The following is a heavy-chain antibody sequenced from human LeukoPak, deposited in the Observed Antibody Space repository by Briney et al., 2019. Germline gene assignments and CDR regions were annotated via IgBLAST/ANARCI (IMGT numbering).Heavy chain of an antibody. J-gene: IGHJ6*02. D-gene: IGHD6-19*01. V-gene: IGHV4-4*02. CDR3: ARGSGSSGWTGGRYYYYGMDV. Sequence: PSETLSLTCAVSGGSISSSNWWSWVRQPPGKGLEWIGEIYHSGSTNYNPSLKSRVTISVDTSKNQFSLKLSSVTAADTAVYYCARGSGSSGWTGGRYYYYGMDVWGQGTTVTVSS. CDR1: GGSISSSNW. CDR2: IYHSGST.